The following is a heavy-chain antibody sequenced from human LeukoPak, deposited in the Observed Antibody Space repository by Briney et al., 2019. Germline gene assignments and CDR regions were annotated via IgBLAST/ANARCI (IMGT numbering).Heavy chain of an antibody. V-gene: IGHV3-72*01. J-gene: IGHJ3*02. Sequence: GGSLRLSCAASGFTFSDHYMDWVRQAPGKGLEWVARTRNKANXYTTEYAASVKGIFTISRDDSKNSLYLQMNSLKTEDTAVYYXAXGSYHDAFXIWGQGTMVTVSS. CDR1: GFTFSDHY. D-gene: IGHD1-26*01. CDR3: AXGSYHDAFXI. CDR2: TRNKANXYTT.